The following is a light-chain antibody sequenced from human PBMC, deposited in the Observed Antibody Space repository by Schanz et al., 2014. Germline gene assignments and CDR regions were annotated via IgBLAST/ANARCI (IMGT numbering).Light chain of an antibody. CDR3: QQRKKWPIT. Sequence: EIVLRQSPATLSLSPGERVTLSCRASQSISTDLAWYQQKPGQAPRLLIYGTSSRATGIPDRFSGSGSGADFTLPISSLEPEDFAVYYCQQRKKWPITFGQGTRLEIK. J-gene: IGKJ5*01. V-gene: IGKV3-11*01. CDR2: GTS. CDR1: QSISTD.